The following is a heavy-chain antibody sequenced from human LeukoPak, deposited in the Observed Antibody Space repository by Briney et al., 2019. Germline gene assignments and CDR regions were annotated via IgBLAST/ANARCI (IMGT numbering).Heavy chain of an antibody. CDR2: IYYSGST. D-gene: IGHD4-17*01. Sequence: SETLSLTCTVSGGSISSSSYYWGWIRQPPGKGLEWIGSIYYSGSTNYNPSLKSRVTISVDTSKNQFSLKLSSVTAADTAVYYCARGGGGAVTTWGQGTLVTVSS. CDR1: GGSISSSSYY. J-gene: IGHJ4*02. CDR3: ARGGGGAVTT. V-gene: IGHV4-39*07.